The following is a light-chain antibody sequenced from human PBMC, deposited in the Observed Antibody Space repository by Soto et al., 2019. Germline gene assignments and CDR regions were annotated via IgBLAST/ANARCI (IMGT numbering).Light chain of an antibody. CDR1: QRIRSW. Sequence: MSQSPREVSAPAWDRVHLTCRTSQRIRSWVAWYQQTAGNTRKILIYAASTSQSGVPPRFSGGASGTDFTLTISCQQSEDLAPYYWQQYYSFPYTFGQGTKVDIK. CDR3: QQYYSFPYT. CDR2: AAS. V-gene: IGKV1-8*01. J-gene: IGKJ2*01.